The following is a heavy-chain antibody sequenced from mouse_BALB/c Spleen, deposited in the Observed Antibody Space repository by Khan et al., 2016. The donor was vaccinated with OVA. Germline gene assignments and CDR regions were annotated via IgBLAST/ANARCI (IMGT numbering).Heavy chain of an antibody. Sequence: QLEESGPGPVKPSQSLSLTCTVTGYSITSGYAWNWIRQFPGNKLEWMGYISYSGVTSYTPSLKSRISITRDTSKNQFFLQLNSVTTEDTATYYCARGNYYGYYFDYWGQGTTLTVSS. CDR1: GYSITSGYA. J-gene: IGHJ2*01. CDR3: ARGNYYGYYFDY. D-gene: IGHD1-1*01. V-gene: IGHV3-2*02. CDR2: ISYSGVT.